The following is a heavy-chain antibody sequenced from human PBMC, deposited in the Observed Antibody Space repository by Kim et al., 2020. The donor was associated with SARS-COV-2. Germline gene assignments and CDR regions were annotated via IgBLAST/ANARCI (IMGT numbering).Heavy chain of an antibody. Sequence: SVKVSCKASGGTFSSYAISWVRQAPGQGLEWMGGIIPIFGTANYAQKFQGRVTITADESTSTAYMELSSLRSEDTAVYYCARASWYYDSSGNNWFDPWGQGTLVTVSS. CDR1: GGTFSSYA. V-gene: IGHV1-69*13. CDR2: IIPIFGTA. D-gene: IGHD3-22*01. CDR3: ARASWYYDSSGNNWFDP. J-gene: IGHJ5*02.